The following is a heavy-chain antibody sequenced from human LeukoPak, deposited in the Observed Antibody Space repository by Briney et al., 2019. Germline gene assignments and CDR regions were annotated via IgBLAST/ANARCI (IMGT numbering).Heavy chain of an antibody. CDR2: ISGSGGST. J-gene: IGHJ6*02. CDR3: AKVGVPAAYYYYGMDV. D-gene: IGHD2-2*01. Sequence: GGSLRLSCAASGFIFSSYAMSWVRQAPGKGLEWVSAISGSGGSTYYADSVKGRFTISRDNSKNTLYLQMNSLRAEDTAVYYCAKVGVPAAYYYYGMDVWGQGTTVTVSS. V-gene: IGHV3-23*01. CDR1: GFIFSSYA.